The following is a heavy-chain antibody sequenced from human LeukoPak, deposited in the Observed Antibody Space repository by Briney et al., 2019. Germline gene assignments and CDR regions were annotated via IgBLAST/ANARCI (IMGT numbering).Heavy chain of an antibody. D-gene: IGHD2-2*01. J-gene: IGHJ4*02. CDR1: GGSFSGYY. CDR3: ARHDDVPVIRHGFDH. CDR2: INHSGST. Sequence: SETLSLTCAVYGGSFSGYYWSWIRQPPGKGLEWIGEINHSGSTNYNPSLKSRVTISVDTSKNQFSLKVSSVTAADTAVYYCARHDDVPVIRHGFDHWGQGTLVTVSS. V-gene: IGHV4-34*01.